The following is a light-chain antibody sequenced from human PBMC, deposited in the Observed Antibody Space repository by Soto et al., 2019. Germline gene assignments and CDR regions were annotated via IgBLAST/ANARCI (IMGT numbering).Light chain of an antibody. V-gene: IGLV2-14*01. CDR3: SSYTSSSFYV. Sequence: QSVLTQPASVSGSPGQSITISCTGTSSDVGGYNYVSWYQQHPGKAPKLMIYDVSNRPSGVSNRFSGSKSGNTAPLTISGLQAEDEADYYCSSYTSSSFYVFGTGTKVTVL. J-gene: IGLJ1*01. CDR1: SSDVGGYNY. CDR2: DVS.